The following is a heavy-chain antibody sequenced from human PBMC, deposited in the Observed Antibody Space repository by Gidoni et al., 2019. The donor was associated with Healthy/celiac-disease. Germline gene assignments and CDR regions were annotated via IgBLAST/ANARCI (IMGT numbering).Heavy chain of an antibody. J-gene: IGHJ4*02. V-gene: IGHV3-33*01. CDR1: GFTFSSHG. D-gene: IGHD5-18*01. CDR2: IWYDGSNK. CDR3: ARDGDTEGYSYVIPFDY. Sequence: QVQLVESGGGVVQPGRSLRLSCAASGFTFSSHGMHWVRQAPGKGLEWVAVIWYDGSNKYYADSVKGLFTISRDNSKNTLYLQMNSLRAEDTAVYYCARDGDTEGYSYVIPFDYWGQGTLVTVSS.